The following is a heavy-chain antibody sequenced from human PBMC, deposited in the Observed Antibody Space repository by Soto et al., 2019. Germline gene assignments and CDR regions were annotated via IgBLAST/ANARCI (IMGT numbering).Heavy chain of an antibody. CDR1: GYTFTNYA. J-gene: IGHJ6*02. V-gene: IGHV1-3*01. CDR3: ARDPSYYGMDV. CDR2: INAGNGNT. Sequence: GASVKVSCKASGYTFTNYAMPWVRQAPGQRLEWMGWINAGNGNTKYSQKFQGRVTITRDTSASTAYMELSSLRSEDTAVYYCARDPSYYGMDVWGQGTTVTVSS.